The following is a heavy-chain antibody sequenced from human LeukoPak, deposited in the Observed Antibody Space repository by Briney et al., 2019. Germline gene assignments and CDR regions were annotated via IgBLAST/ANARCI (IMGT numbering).Heavy chain of an antibody. CDR1: GGSITNYY. CDR2: IYQTGNT. Sequence: SETLSLTCTVSGGSITNYYWSWIRQPPGKGLEWITYIYQTGNTDYNPSLKSRVTISLDTSKNQFSLQLSSVTAADTAVYYCATKHRWSDGFDVWGQGTMVTVSS. J-gene: IGHJ3*01. D-gene: IGHD2-8*01. V-gene: IGHV4-59*08. CDR3: ATKHRWSDGFDV.